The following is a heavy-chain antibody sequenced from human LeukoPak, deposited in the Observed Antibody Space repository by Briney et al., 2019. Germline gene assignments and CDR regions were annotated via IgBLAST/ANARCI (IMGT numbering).Heavy chain of an antibody. Sequence: GGSLRLSCAASGFTFSTYAMSWVRQAPGKWLEWVSALSGSGGSTYYADSVKGRFTISRDNSKNTLYLQMNSLRAEDTAVYYCAKERTSEGYFDYWGQEPLVTVSS. CDR3: AKERTSEGYFDY. J-gene: IGHJ4*02. CDR2: LSGSGGST. CDR1: GFTFSTYA. D-gene: IGHD1-1*01. V-gene: IGHV3-23*01.